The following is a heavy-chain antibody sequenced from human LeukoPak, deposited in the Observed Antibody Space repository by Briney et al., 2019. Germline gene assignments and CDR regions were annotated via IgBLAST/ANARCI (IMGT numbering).Heavy chain of an antibody. Sequence: PGGSLRLSCAASGFTFSSYGMHWVRQAPGKGLEWVAVISYDGSNKYYADSVKGRFTISRDNSKNTLYLQMNSLRAEDTAVYYCGKQEDSFDYWGQGTLVTVSS. CDR1: GFTFSSYG. CDR2: ISYDGSNK. V-gene: IGHV3-30*18. CDR3: GKQEDSFDY. J-gene: IGHJ4*02.